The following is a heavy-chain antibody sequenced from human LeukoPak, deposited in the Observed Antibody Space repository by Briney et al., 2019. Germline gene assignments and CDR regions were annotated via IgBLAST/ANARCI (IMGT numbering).Heavy chain of an antibody. CDR1: GYTFTNYG. J-gene: IGHJ4*02. V-gene: IGHV1-18*01. CDR3: AREGAYYYGSGSYPNGDY. CDR2: ISAYNGNT. D-gene: IGHD3-10*01. Sequence: GASVKVSCKASGYTFTNYGLTWVRQAPGQGLEWMGWISAYNGNTNYAQKLQGRVTMTTDTSTSTAYMELRSLRSDDTAVYYCAREGAYYYGSGSYPNGDYWGQGTPVTVSS.